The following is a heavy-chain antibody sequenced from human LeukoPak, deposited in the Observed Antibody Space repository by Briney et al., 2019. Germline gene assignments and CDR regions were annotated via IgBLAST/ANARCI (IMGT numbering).Heavy chain of an antibody. Sequence: SETLSVTSTLSGGSICTYYWSWIWPPPRKGLEWIGHIYYSRSYSYNPSLKSRGTISVDTSKNQFSLKLSSVTAADTAVYYCARGSITVVPAFDMWGRGTMVTVSS. CDR2: IYYSRSY. CDR3: ARGSITVVPAFDM. D-gene: IGHD3-3*01. J-gene: IGHJ3*02. CDR1: GGSICTYY. V-gene: IGHV4-59*12.